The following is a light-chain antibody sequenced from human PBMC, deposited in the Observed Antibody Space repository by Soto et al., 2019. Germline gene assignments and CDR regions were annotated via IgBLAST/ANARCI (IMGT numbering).Light chain of an antibody. Sequence: LTQSPSSLCASLGDRRTISRRASQSVSSSYLAWYQQKPGQAPRLLIYGASNRATGIPDRFSGSGSGTDFTLTISRLEPEDFAVYYCQQYGSSGTFGQGTKVDIK. CDR1: QSVSSSY. CDR3: QQYGSSGT. CDR2: GAS. V-gene: IGKV3-20*01. J-gene: IGKJ1*01.